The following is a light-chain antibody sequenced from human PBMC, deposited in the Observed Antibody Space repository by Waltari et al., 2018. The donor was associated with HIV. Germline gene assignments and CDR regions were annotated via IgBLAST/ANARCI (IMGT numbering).Light chain of an antibody. CDR2: EDI. CDR1: TLPKQY. Sequence: SYELTQPPSVAVSPGQTARLPCSGDTLPKQYANWYQQKSGQAPVLVIYEDIKRPSGIPERFSGSSSGTMAILTISGAQVEDEADYYCYSTESNGNHRVFGGGTKLTVL. J-gene: IGLJ2*01. V-gene: IGLV3-10*01. CDR3: YSTESNGNHRV.